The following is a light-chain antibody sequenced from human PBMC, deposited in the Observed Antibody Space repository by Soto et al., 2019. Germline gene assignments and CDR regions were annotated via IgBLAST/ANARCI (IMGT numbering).Light chain of an antibody. V-gene: IGLV2-11*01. J-gene: IGLJ3*02. CDR2: DVD. CDR3: CSYADSYTWV. CDR1: SSDVGGYNY. Sequence: QSALTQPRSVSGSPGQSVTISCTGTSSDVGGYNYVSWYQQHPGKAPKLMIYDVDKRPSGVPDRFSGSKSGNTASLTISGLQAEDEAGYYCCSYADSYTWVFGGGTKLTVL.